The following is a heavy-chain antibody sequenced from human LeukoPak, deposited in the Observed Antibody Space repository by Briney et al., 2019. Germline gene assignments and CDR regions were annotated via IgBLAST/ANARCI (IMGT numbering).Heavy chain of an antibody. CDR1: GFTFSSYA. CDR3: AKDSSYYDILTGYYIPDY. Sequence: PGGSLRLSCAASGFTFSSYAMSWVRQAPGKGLEWVSAISDSGGSTYYADSVKGRFTISRGNSKNTLYLQMNSLRAEDTAVYYCAKDSSYYDILTGYYIPDYWGQGTLVTVSS. V-gene: IGHV3-23*01. CDR2: ISDSGGST. D-gene: IGHD3-9*01. J-gene: IGHJ4*02.